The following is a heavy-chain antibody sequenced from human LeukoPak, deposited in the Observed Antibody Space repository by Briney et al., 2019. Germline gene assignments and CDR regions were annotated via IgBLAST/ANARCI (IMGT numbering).Heavy chain of an antibody. Sequence: PGGSLRLSCAASGFTFSSYSMNWVRQAPGKGLEWVSSISSSSSYIYYADSVKGRFTISRDNAKNSLYLQMNSLRAEDTAVYYCARSCGGDCYDGMDVWGQGTTVTVSS. CDR2: ISSSSSYI. J-gene: IGHJ6*02. CDR3: ARSCGGDCYDGMDV. CDR1: GFTFSSYS. V-gene: IGHV3-21*01. D-gene: IGHD2-21*02.